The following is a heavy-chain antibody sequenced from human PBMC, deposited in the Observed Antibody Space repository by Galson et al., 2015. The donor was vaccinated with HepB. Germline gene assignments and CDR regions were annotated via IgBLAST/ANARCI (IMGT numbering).Heavy chain of an antibody. CDR3: ARDSGALLWFGELPLYYYYGMDV. J-gene: IGHJ6*02. CDR1: GYTFTSYG. CDR2: ISAYNGNT. Sequence: SVKVSCKASGYTFTSYGISWVRQAPGQGLEWMGWISAYNGNTNYAQKPQGRVTMTTDTSTSTAYMELRSLRSDDTAVYYCARDSGALLWFGELPLYYYYGMDVWGQGTTVTVSS. V-gene: IGHV1-18*01. D-gene: IGHD3-10*01.